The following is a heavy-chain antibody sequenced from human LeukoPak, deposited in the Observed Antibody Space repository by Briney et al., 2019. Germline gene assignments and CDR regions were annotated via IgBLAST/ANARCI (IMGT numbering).Heavy chain of an antibody. Sequence: SQTLSLTCTVSGGSISSGDYYWSWVRQPPGKGLEWIGYIYYSGSTYYNPSLKSRVTISVDTSKNQFSLKLSSVTAADTAVYYCARDRTGNYFDYWGQGTLVTVSS. J-gene: IGHJ4*02. CDR3: ARDRTGNYFDY. CDR2: IYYSGST. V-gene: IGHV4-30-4*08. CDR1: GGSISSGDYY.